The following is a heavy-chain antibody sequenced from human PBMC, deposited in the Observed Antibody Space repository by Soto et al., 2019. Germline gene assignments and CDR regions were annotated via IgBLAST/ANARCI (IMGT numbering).Heavy chain of an antibody. CDR1: GGSISRYY. CDR3: ASLTGQWLAHFDY. D-gene: IGHD6-19*01. J-gene: IGHJ4*02. Sequence: QVQLQESGPGLVKPSETLSLTCTVSGGSISRYYWSWLRQPPGKGLEWIGNIFYSGNTNSNPSLKSPVTISLDTPQNQFARKLTSVTAADTAVYYCASLTGQWLAHFDYWGQGAQVTVSS. V-gene: IGHV4-59*01. CDR2: IFYSGNT.